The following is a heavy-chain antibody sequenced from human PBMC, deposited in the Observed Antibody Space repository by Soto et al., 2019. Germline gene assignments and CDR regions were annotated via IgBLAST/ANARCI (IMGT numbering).Heavy chain of an antibody. V-gene: IGHV4-34*01. CDR3: ASKSGLKHYDFWSGYYSGPGYNYGMVV. CDR1: GGSFSGYY. CDR2: INHSGST. D-gene: IGHD3-3*01. Sequence: QVQLQQWGAGLLKPSETLSLTCAVYGGSFSGYYWSWIRQPPGKGLEWIGEINHSGSTNYNPSLKSRVSISVDTSRNQCSLKLSSVTAADTAVYYCASKSGLKHYDFWSGYYSGPGYNYGMVVWGQVTTVTVSS. J-gene: IGHJ6*02.